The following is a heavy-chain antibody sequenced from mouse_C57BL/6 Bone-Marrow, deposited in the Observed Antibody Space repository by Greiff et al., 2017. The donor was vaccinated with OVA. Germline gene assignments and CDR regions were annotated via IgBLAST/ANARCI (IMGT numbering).Heavy chain of an antibody. D-gene: IGHD1-1*01. V-gene: IGHV2-6-1*01. CDR2: IWSDGST. CDR3: ARHGDYGSTLDY. CDR1: GFSLTSYG. J-gene: IGHJ2*01. Sequence: QVHVKQSGPGLVAPSQSLSITCTVSGFSLTSYGVHWVRQPPGKGLEWLVVIWSDGSTTYNSALKSRLSISKDNSKSQVFLKMNSLQTDDTAMYYCARHGDYGSTLDYWGQGTTLTVSS.